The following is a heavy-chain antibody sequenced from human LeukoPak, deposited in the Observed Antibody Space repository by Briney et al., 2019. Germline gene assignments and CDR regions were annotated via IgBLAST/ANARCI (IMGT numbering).Heavy chain of an antibody. CDR3: AKGRITVDY. D-gene: IGHD3-10*01. V-gene: IGHV3-23*01. J-gene: IGHJ4*02. CDR2: INGRGGST. CDR1: GFTFSNYA. Sequence: GGSLRLSCAASGFTFSNYAMSWVRQAPGKGLEWVSSINGRGGSTYYADSVKGRFTISRDNSKNTLYLQMNSLRAEDTAVYYCAKGRITVDYWGQGTLVTVSS.